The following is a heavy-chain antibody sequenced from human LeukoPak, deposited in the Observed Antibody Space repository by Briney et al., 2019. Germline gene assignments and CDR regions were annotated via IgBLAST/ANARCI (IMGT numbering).Heavy chain of an antibody. D-gene: IGHD3-16*01. J-gene: IGHJ5*02. V-gene: IGHV4-39*01. Sequence: SETLSLTCTVSGGSISSTNYYWGWIRQPPGKGLEWIGNIYYSGSTYYNPSLRSRVTMSVDTSKNQFSLKLSSVTAADTAVYYCARHLDWFDPWGQGTLVTVSS. CDR1: GGSISSTNYY. CDR2: IYYSGST. CDR3: ARHLDWFDP.